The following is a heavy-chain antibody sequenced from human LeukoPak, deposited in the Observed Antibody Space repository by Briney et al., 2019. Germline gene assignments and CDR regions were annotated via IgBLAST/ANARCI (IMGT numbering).Heavy chain of an antibody. Sequence: GGSLRLSCAVSGITLSNYGMSWVRQAPGKGLEWVAGVSDSGGSTNYADSVKGRFTISRDNAKNTLYLQMNSLRAEDTAVYFCAKRGVVIRAVIIVGFHKEAYYFDCWGQGALVTVSS. CDR2: VSDSGGST. J-gene: IGHJ4*02. V-gene: IGHV3-23*01. CDR1: GITLSNYG. CDR3: AKRGVVIRAVIIVGFHKEAYYFDC. D-gene: IGHD3-10*01.